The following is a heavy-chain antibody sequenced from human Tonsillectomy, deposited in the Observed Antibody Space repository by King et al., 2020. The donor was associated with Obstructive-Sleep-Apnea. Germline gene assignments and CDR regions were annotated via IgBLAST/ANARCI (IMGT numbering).Heavy chain of an antibody. CDR1: GFTFSSYW. V-gene: IGHV3-7*03. D-gene: IGHD2-15*01. CDR2: IKQDGSEK. CDR3: ARGRPAARRMVAEIYYFDY. Sequence: VQLVESGGGLVQPGGSLRLSCAASGFTFSSYWMSWVRQAPGKGLEWVANIKQDGSEKYYVDSVKGRFTISRDNAKNSLYLQMNSLRAEDTAVYYCARGRPAARRMVAEIYYFDYWGQGTLVTVSS. J-gene: IGHJ4*02.